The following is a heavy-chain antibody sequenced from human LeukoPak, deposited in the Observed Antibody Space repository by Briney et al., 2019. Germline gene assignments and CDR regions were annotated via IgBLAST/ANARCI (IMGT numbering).Heavy chain of an antibody. V-gene: IGHV1-18*01. Sequence: ASVKVSCKASGYTFTSNVIIWVRQAPGQGLEWMGWISGYNGNTNYAQKLQGRVTMTTDTSTSTAYMELRSLRSDDTAVYYCARDEELLRLGAFYWGQGTLVTVSS. CDR1: GYTFTSNV. CDR3: ARDEELLRLGAFY. CDR2: ISGYNGNT. J-gene: IGHJ4*02. D-gene: IGHD3-10*01.